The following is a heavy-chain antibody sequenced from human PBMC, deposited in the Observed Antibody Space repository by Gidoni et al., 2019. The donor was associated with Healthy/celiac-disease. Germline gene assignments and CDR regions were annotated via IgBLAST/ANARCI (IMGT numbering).Heavy chain of an antibody. D-gene: IGHD6-19*01. CDR2: INAGNGNP. CDR3: ARVSHVGSGWPLGY. CDR1: GYTCTSYA. Sequence: QVQLVQSGAEVKKPGASVKVSCKASGYTCTSYAIHWVRQAPGQRLEWMGWINAGNGNPKYSQKFQGRVTITRDTSASTAYMELSSLRSEDTAVYYCARVSHVGSGWPLGYWGQGTLVTVSS. V-gene: IGHV1-3*01. J-gene: IGHJ4*02.